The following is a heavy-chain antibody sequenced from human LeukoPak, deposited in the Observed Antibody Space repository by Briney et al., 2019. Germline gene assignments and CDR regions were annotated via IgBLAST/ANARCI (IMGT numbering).Heavy chain of an antibody. J-gene: IGHJ6*02. CDR3: ARALTDGGPVAGTKLEMDV. CDR2: IGTAGDT. D-gene: IGHD6-19*01. V-gene: IGHV3-13*01. CDR1: GFTFSSYD. Sequence: GGSLRLSCAASGFTFSSYDMHWVRQATGKGLEWVSAIGTAGDTYYPGSVKGRFTISRENAKNSLYLQMNSLRAEDTAVYYCARALTDGGPVAGTKLEMDVWGQGTSVTVSS.